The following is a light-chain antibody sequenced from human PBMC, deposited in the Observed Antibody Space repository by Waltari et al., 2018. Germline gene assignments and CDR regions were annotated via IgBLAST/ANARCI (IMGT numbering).Light chain of an antibody. CDR3: HQSYCPLYT. CDR2: AAY. V-gene: IGKV1-39*01. J-gene: IGKJ2*01. CDR1: QSFSGY. Sequence: DIQMTQSPSSLSASVGDRVTITCRASQSFSGYLHWYQQKSGKAPKLLIYAAYTLLSGFPSRFRGSGSGTVFTLTITSLQPEDVATYYCHQSYCPLYTFCQVTKLEIE.